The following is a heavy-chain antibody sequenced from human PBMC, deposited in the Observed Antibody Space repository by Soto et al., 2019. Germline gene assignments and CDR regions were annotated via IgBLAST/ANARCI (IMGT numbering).Heavy chain of an antibody. J-gene: IGHJ6*02. V-gene: IGHV3-48*02. CDR1: GFTFSSYS. CDR3: ARVIMDV. CDR2: ISSSSRTK. Sequence: GGSLRLSCAASGFTFSSYSMNWVRQAPGKGLKWVSYISSSSRTKYYADSVKGRFTIPRDNAKNSLYLQINILRDEDTAVYYCARVIMDVWGQGTTVTVSS.